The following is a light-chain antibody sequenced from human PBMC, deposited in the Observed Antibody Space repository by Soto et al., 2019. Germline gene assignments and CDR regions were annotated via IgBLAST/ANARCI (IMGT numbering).Light chain of an antibody. CDR1: TSDIGAYNY. Sequence: QSVLTQPPSASGSPGQSVAISCTGATSDIGAYNYVSWYQQHPGKAPKLIIYEVNKRPSGVPDRFSGSKSGNTASLTVSGLQAEDEADYYCSSHGGNSPYVFGTGTKLTVL. J-gene: IGLJ1*01. V-gene: IGLV2-8*01. CDR3: SSHGGNSPYV. CDR2: EVN.